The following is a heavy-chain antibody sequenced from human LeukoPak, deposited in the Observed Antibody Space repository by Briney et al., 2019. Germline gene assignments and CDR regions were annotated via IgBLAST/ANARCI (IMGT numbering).Heavy chain of an antibody. CDR1: GGSISSSSYY. CDR3: ASLAAMIVVC. Sequence: SETLSLTCTVSGGSISSSSYYWGWIRQPPGKGLEWIGSIYYSGSTYYNPSLKSRVTISVDTSKNQFSLKLSSVTAADTAVYYCASLAAMIVVCWGQGTLVTVSS. V-gene: IGHV4-39*07. J-gene: IGHJ4*02. D-gene: IGHD3-22*01. CDR2: IYYSGST.